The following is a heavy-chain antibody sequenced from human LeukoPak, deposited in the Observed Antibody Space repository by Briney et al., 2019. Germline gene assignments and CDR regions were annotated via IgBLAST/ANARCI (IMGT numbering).Heavy chain of an antibody. J-gene: IGHJ4*02. V-gene: IGHV3-74*01. CDR3: ARVVDTHFDY. CDR2: IKSDGSTT. Sequence: GGSLRLSCAASGFTFSKYAMSWVRQAPGKGLVWVSRIKSDGSTTTYADSVKGRLTISRDKAKNTLYLQMNSLRAEDTAVYYCARVVDTHFDYWGQGTLVTVSS. CDR1: GFTFSKYA. D-gene: IGHD5-18*01.